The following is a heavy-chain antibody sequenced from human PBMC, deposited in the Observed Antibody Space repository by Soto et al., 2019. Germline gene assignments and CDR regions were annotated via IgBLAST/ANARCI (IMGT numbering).Heavy chain of an antibody. V-gene: IGHV3-21*01. CDR1: GFTFSSYS. D-gene: IGHD6-13*01. J-gene: IGHJ5*02. CDR3: ARDHRPAGIVAAGTGGWFDP. Sequence: EVQLVESGGGLVKPGGSLRLSCAASGFTFSSYSMNWVRQAPGKGLEWVSSISSSSSYIYYADSVKGRFTISRDNAKNSLCLHMNRLRAEDTAVYYCARDHRPAGIVAAGTGGWFDPWGQGTLVTVSS. CDR2: ISSSSSYI.